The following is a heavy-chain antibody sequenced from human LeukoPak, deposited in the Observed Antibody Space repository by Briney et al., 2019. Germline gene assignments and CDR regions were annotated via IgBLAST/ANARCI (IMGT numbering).Heavy chain of an antibody. CDR1: GYTFTNYD. CDR3: ARGRGSGHKENWFDP. Sequence: GASVTVSCKASGYTFTNYDINWVRQATGQGLEWMGWMNPNSGNTGYAQKFQGRVTMTRNTSISTAYMELSSLRSEDTAVYYCARGRGSGHKENWFDPWGQGTLVTVSS. CDR2: MNPNSGNT. D-gene: IGHD6-19*01. J-gene: IGHJ5*02. V-gene: IGHV1-8*01.